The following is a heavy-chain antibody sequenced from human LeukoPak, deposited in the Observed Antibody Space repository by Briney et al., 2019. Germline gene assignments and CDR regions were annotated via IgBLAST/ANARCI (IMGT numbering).Heavy chain of an antibody. CDR2: MYYTGSY. CDR1: GGSFSGYY. V-gene: IGHV4-59*01. CDR3: ARAYYGSSGHYFDS. J-gene: IGHJ4*02. D-gene: IGHD3-22*01. Sequence: SETLSLTCNVSGGSFSGYYWTWIRQPPGKGLQWIGYMYYTGSYNYNPSLGSRVTISVDTSKNQFSLKLKSVTAAASAIYYCARAYYGSSGHYFDSWGQGTLVTVSS.